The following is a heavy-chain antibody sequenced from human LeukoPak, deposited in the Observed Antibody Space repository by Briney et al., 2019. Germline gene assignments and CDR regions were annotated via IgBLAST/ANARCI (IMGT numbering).Heavy chain of an antibody. Sequence: PSETLSLTCTVSGGSISSYYWSWIRQPPGKGLEWIGYIYYSGSTNYNPSLKSRVTISVDTSKNQFSLKLSSVTAADTAVYYCARHGDYYEKGWDYWGQGTLVTVSS. CDR1: GGSISSYY. CDR3: ARHGDYYEKGWDY. CDR2: IYYSGST. D-gene: IGHD3-22*01. J-gene: IGHJ4*02. V-gene: IGHV4-59*08.